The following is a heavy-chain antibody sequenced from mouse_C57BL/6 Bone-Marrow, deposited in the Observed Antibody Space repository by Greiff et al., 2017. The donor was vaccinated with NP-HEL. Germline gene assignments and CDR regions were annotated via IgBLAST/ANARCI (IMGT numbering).Heavy chain of an antibody. J-gene: IGHJ4*01. D-gene: IGHD6-5*01. CDR1: GYTFTSYG. CDR3: ARRLWNYYAMDY. CDR2: IYPRSGNT. Sequence: VQLQESGAELARPFPSVNPSCNSSGYTFTSYGISWVKQRTGQGLEWIGEIYPRSGNTYYNEGCKGKATLTADKSSSTAYMELRSLTSEDSAVYFCARRLWNYYAMDYWGQVTSVTVSS. V-gene: IGHV1-81*01.